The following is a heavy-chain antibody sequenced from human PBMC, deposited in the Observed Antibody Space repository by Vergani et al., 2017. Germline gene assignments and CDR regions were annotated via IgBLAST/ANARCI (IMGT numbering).Heavy chain of an antibody. D-gene: IGHD5-24*01. CDR2: IYHSGST. J-gene: IGHJ5*02. CDR3: ARGRNWFDP. CDR1: GDSIRSDY. V-gene: IGHV4-59*01. Sequence: QVQLQESGPGLVKPSETLALTCTVSGDSIRSDYWNWIRQSPGKETEWIGYIYHSGSTTYNPSLESRVTISIDTSKSLLSLTLRSVTEADSAMYFCARGRNWFDPWGQGAMAIVAS.